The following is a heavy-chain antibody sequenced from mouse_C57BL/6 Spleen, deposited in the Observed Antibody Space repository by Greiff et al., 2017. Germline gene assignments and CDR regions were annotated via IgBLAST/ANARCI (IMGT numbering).Heavy chain of an antibody. Sequence: QVQLQQSGAELVKPGASVKISCKASGYTFTDYYINWVKQRPGQGLEWIGKIGPGSGSTYYNEKFKGKATLPADKSSSTAYLQLSSLTSEDSAVYFCARCPYYGSSWYFDGWGTGTTVTASS. CDR3: ARCPYYGSSWYFDG. J-gene: IGHJ1*03. CDR1: GYTFTDYY. D-gene: IGHD1-1*01. CDR2: IGPGSGST. V-gene: IGHV1-77*01.